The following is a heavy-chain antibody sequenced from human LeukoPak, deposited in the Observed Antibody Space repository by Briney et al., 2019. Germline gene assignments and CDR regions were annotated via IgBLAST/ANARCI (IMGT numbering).Heavy chain of an antibody. D-gene: IGHD4-17*01. CDR3: ARAAYGDYFDY. J-gene: IGHJ4*02. CDR1: GFTFSSYE. CDR2: ISSSGSTI. Sequence: PGGSLRLSCAASGFTFSSYEMNWVRQAPGKGLEWVSYISSSGSTIYYADSVKGRFTISRDNAKNSLYLQMNSLRAEDTAVYYCARAAYGDYFDYWGQGTLVTVSS. V-gene: IGHV3-48*03.